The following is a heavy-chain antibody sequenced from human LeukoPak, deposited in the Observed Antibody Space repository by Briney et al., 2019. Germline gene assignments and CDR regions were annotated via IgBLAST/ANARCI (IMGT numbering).Heavy chain of an antibody. D-gene: IGHD2-15*01. CDR3: ATSRWVVDPQSPTDLGPYFFDY. J-gene: IGHJ4*02. Sequence: ASVKVSCKASGGTFSSYAISWVRQAPGQGLEWMGRIIPILGMANYAQKFQGRVTITADKSTNTGYMELSSLRSEDTAVYYCATSRWVVDPQSPTDLGPYFFDYWGQGTLVTVSS. CDR2: IIPILGMA. CDR1: GGTFSSYA. V-gene: IGHV1-69*04.